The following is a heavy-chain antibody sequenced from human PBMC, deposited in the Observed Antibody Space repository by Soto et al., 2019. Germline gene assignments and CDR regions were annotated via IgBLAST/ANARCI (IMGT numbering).Heavy chain of an antibody. CDR2: IYPGDSDT. D-gene: IGHD5-12*01. Sequence: GESLKISCKGSGYSFTSYWIGWVRQMPGKGLEWMGIIYPGDSDTRYSPSFQGQVTISADKSISTAYLQWSSLKASDTAMYYCARLGAGYSGYDYEEPRDWFDPWGQGTLVTVSS. CDR3: ARLGAGYSGYDYEEPRDWFDP. CDR1: GYSFTSYW. V-gene: IGHV5-51*01. J-gene: IGHJ5*02.